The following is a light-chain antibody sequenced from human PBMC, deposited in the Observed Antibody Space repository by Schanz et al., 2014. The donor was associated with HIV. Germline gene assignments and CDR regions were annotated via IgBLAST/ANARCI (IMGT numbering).Light chain of an antibody. CDR3: QQYGSPPWT. V-gene: IGKV3-20*01. CDR1: QSVDTY. J-gene: IGKJ1*01. CDR2: DAS. Sequence: EVLLTQSPATLSVSPGESATLSCRASQSVDTYLAWYQQKPGQAPRLLIYDASSRATGIPARFSGSGSGTEFTLTISRVEPEDYAVYYCQQYGSPPWTFGQGTKVEV.